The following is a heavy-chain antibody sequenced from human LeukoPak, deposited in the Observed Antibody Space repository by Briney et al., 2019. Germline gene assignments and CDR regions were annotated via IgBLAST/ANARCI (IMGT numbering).Heavy chain of an antibody. D-gene: IGHD2-2*01. V-gene: IGHV1-69*05. CDR3: AGGIVVVPAPSYYMDV. Sequence: SVKVSCKASGGTLSSYAISWVRQAPGQGLEWMGGIIPIFGTANYAQKFQGRVTITTDESTSTAYMELSSLRSEDTAVYYCAGGIVVVPAPSYYMDVWGKGTTVTVSS. CDR2: IIPIFGTA. CDR1: GGTLSSYA. J-gene: IGHJ6*03.